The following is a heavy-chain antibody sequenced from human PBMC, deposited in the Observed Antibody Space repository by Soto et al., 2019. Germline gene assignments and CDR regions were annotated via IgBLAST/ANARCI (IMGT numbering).Heavy chain of an antibody. CDR2: INGDGSST. J-gene: IGHJ5*02. D-gene: IGHD2-15*01. Sequence: SLRLSCAASGFTFSTYWMHWVRQVPGKGLVWVSHINGDGSSTSYADSVRGRFSISRDNAKNTVDLQMNSLRADDTAVYYCARGTGGFDPWGQGTLVTVSS. V-gene: IGHV3-74*01. CDR3: ARGTGGFDP. CDR1: GFTFSTYW.